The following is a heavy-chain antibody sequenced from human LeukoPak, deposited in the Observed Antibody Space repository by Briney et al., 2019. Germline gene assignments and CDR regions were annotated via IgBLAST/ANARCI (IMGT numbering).Heavy chain of an antibody. J-gene: IGHJ3*02. CDR2: IIPIFGTA. CDR3: ARDPSTVTTSDAFDI. D-gene: IGHD4-17*01. Sequence: SVKVSCKASGGTFSSYAISWVRQAPGQGLEWMGGIIPIFGTANYAQKFQGRVTITADESTSTAYMELSSLRSEDTAVYYCARDPSTVTTSDAFDIWGRGTMVTVSS. V-gene: IGHV1-69*13. CDR1: GGTFSSYA.